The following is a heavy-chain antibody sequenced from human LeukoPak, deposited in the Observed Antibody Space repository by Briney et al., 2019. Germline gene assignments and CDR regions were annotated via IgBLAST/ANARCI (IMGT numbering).Heavy chain of an antibody. J-gene: IGHJ4*02. CDR2: ISYDGSNK. V-gene: IGHV3-30-3*01. Sequence: GGSLRLSCAASGFMFRGFAMHWVRQAPGRGLEWVAVISYDGSNKYYADSVKGRFTMSRDNSKNTLYLQMNSLRAEDTAVYYCAKVEDGYGDFDYWGQGTLVTVSS. D-gene: IGHD5-18*01. CDR3: AKVEDGYGDFDY. CDR1: GFMFRGFA.